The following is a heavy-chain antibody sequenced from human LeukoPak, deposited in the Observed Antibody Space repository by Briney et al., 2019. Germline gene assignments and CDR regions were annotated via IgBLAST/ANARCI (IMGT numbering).Heavy chain of an antibody. V-gene: IGHV4-61*01. Sequence: PSETLSLTCTVTGTSVSNDHYYWSWIRQPPGKGLEWIVYIYNSVNTNYSPSLKSRVTMSADTSKNQISLKLSAVTVADTAIYYCARGKYSSTWYIYDPWGQGALVTVSS. J-gene: IGHJ5*02. D-gene: IGHD6-13*01. CDR1: GTSVSNDHYY. CDR3: ARGKYSSTWYIYDP. CDR2: IYNSVNT.